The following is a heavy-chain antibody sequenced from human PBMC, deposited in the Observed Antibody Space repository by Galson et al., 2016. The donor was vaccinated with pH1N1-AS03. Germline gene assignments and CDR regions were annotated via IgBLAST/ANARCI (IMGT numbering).Heavy chain of an antibody. CDR2: ISTHNGDT. V-gene: IGHV1-18*01. J-gene: IGHJ3*01. CDR3: AREGFRRRLLLPGAFDV. D-gene: IGHD3-22*01. Sequence: SVKVSGKVSGYTFTAYGVSWVRQAPGQGLQWMGWISTHNGDTNYAQNFHGRVTLTTDTSTSTVYLELRSLQSDDTAVYYCAREGFRRRLLLPGAFDVWGQGTMLTVSS. CDR1: GYTFTAYG.